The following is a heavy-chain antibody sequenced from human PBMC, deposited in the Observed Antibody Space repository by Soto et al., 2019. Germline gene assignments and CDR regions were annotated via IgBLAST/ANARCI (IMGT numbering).Heavy chain of an antibody. D-gene: IGHD3-10*01. CDR2: IWYDGSNK. J-gene: IGHJ5*02. CDR3: ARAGGITMFRGVTRKANWFDP. CDR1: GFTFSSYG. Sequence: QVQLVESGGGVVQPGWSLRLSCAASGFTFSSYGMHWVRQAPGKGLAWVAVIWYDGSNKYYADSVKGRFTISRDNSNNTLYPQTNSRRAEDTAVYYCARAGGITMFRGVTRKANWFDPWGQGTLVTVSS. V-gene: IGHV3-33*01.